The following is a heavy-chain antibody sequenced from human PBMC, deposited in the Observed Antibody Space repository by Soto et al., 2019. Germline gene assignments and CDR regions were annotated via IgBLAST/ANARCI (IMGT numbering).Heavy chain of an antibody. CDR1: GFTVSNNY. J-gene: IGHJ3*02. D-gene: IGHD6-19*01. CDR3: ARERGASGWDDAFDI. CDR2: IYSGGYT. Sequence: GSLRLSCAVSGFTVSNNYMSWVRQAPGKGLEGVSVIYSGGYTAYGDSVKGRSTISRDNSKNTLYLQMNSLRAEDTAVYYCARERGASGWDDAFDIWGQGTMVTVSS. V-gene: IGHV3-53*01.